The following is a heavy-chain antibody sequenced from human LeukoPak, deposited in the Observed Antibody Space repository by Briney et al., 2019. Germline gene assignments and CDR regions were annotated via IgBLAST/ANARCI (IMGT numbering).Heavy chain of an antibody. Sequence: ASVKVSCKASGYTFTSYGISWVRQAPGQGLEWMGWISAYNGNTNYAQKLQGRVTMTTDTSTSTAYMELRSLRSDDTAVYYCASEGADSSSWYGGGFDPWGQGTLVTVSS. CDR3: ASEGADSSSWYGGGFDP. J-gene: IGHJ5*02. CDR1: GYTFTSYG. D-gene: IGHD6-13*01. V-gene: IGHV1-18*01. CDR2: ISAYNGNT.